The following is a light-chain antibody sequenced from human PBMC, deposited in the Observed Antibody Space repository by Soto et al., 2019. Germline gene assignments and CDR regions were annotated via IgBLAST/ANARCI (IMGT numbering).Light chain of an antibody. CDR3: QSYDSSLSVV. Sequence: QSVLTLPPSVSGAPGQRATISCTGSSSNIGAGYDVHWYQQLPGTAPKLLIYGNSNRPSGVPDRFSGSKSGTSASLAITGLQAEDEADYYCQSYDSSLSVVFGAGTKVTVL. V-gene: IGLV1-40*01. CDR1: SSNIGAGYD. J-gene: IGLJ2*01. CDR2: GNS.